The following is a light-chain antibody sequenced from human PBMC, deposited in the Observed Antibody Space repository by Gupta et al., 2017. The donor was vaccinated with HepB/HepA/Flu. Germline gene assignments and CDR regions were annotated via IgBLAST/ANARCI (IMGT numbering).Light chain of an antibody. CDR1: QSVLYSSNNKNY. CDR3: QQDDSTPRT. Sequence: DIVMTQSPDSLAVSLGERATINCKSSQSVLYSSNNKNYLAWYQQKPGHPPKLLIYWASTRESGVPDRFSGSGSATDFTLTISSLQAEDVAVYYCQQDDSTPRTFGHGTKVDIK. V-gene: IGKV4-1*01. J-gene: IGKJ3*01. CDR2: WAS.